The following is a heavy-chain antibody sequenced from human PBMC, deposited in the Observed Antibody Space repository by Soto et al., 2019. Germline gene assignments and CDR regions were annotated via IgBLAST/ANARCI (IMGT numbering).Heavy chain of an antibody. CDR2: ISSSSSYI. CDR1: GFTFSSYS. CDR3: ARGYHYYDSSGYDKWDAFDI. D-gene: IGHD3-22*01. V-gene: IGHV3-21*01. J-gene: IGHJ3*02. Sequence: EVQLVESGGGLVKPGGSLRLSCAASGFTFSSYSMNWVRQAPGKGLEWVSSISSSSSYIYYADSVKGRFTISRDNAKNSLYLKMNSLRAEDTAVYYCARGYHYYDSSGYDKWDAFDIGGQGTMVTVSS.